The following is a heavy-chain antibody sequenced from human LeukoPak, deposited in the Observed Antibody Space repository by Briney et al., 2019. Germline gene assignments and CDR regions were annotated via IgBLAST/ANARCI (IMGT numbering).Heavy chain of an antibody. Sequence: SVKVSCTASGGTFSSYAISWVRQAPGQGLEWMGGIIPIFGTANYAQKFQGRVTVTADESTSTAYMELSSLRSEDTAVYYCVRFLVSGMDVWGQGTTVTVSS. CDR3: VRFLVSGMDV. CDR2: IIPIFGTA. J-gene: IGHJ6*02. V-gene: IGHV1-69*13. CDR1: GGTFSSYA.